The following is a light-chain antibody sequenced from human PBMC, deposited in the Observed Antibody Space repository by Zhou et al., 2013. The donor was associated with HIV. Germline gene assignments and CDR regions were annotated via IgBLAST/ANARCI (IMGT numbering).Light chain of an antibody. Sequence: EIVLTQSPATLSLSPGERATLSCRASQSVSSYLAWYQQKPGQAPRLLIYDASNRATGIPARFSGSGSGTDFTLTITRLEPEDFAVYYCQQFDGSPTWTFGPGTRVEMK. J-gene: IGKJ1*01. V-gene: IGKV3-11*01. CDR2: DAS. CDR3: QQFDGSPTWT. CDR1: QSVSSY.